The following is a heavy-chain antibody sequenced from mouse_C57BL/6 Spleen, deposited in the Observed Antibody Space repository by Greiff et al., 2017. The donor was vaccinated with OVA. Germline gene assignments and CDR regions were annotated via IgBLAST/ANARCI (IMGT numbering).Heavy chain of an antibody. Sequence: VKLVESGAELVKPGASVKMSCKASGYTFTTYPIEWMKQNHGKSLEWIGNFHPYNDDTKYNERFKGKATLTVEKSSSTVYLELSRLTSDDSAVYYCARRDYGSSGAMDYWGQGTSVTVSS. V-gene: IGHV1-47*01. CDR2: FHPYNDDT. D-gene: IGHD1-1*01. CDR3: ARRDYGSSGAMDY. CDR1: GYTFTTYP. J-gene: IGHJ4*01.